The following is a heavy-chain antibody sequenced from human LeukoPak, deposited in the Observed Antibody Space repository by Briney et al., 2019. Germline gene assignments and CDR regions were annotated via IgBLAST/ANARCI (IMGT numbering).Heavy chain of an antibody. CDR2: IYYSGST. Sequence: SQTLSLTCIVSVGSTSTYYWSWIRQPPGKGLEWTGYIYYSGSTNYNPSPKSRVTISVDTSKNQFSLKLSSVTAADTAVYYCARPAGYNYWYYFDYWGQGTLVTVSS. CDR3: ARPAGYNYWYYFDY. CDR1: VGSTSTYY. D-gene: IGHD5-24*01. J-gene: IGHJ4*02. V-gene: IGHV4-59*01.